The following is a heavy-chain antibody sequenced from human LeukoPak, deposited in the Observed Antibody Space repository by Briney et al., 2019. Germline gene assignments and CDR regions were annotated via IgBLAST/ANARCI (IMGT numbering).Heavy chain of an antibody. D-gene: IGHD3-22*01. Sequence: ASVTVSCKASGYTFTIYVISWVRQAPGQGLEWMGWISAYNGNTNYAQKLQGRVTMTTDTSTSTAYMELRSLRSDDTAVYYCARAQSDYYDSSGYDYWGQGTLVTVSS. V-gene: IGHV1-18*01. CDR3: ARAQSDYYDSSGYDY. CDR2: ISAYNGNT. J-gene: IGHJ4*02. CDR1: GYTFTIYV.